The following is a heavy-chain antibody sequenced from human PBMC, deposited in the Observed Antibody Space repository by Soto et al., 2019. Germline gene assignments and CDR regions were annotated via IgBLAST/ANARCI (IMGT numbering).Heavy chain of an antibody. Sequence: QVTLKESGPVLVKPTETLTLTCTVSGISLTNDITGVSWLRQPPGTALEWLEHIFSNDEKSHSTSLKSRLTSAQDTSKNQVVLTMTTMDPGDTAPYFCARILRNNHHPPDYWGQGTLVTVS. J-gene: IGHJ4*02. CDR2: IFSNDEK. CDR3: ARILRNNHHPPDY. CDR1: GISLTNDITG. V-gene: IGHV2-26*01.